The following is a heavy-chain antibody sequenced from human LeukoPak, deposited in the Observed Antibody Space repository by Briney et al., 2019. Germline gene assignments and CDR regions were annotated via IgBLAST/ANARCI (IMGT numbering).Heavy chain of an antibody. V-gene: IGHV1-69*04. J-gene: IGHJ4*02. CDR3: AKDRDYYDSSGYFDY. D-gene: IGHD3-22*01. CDR1: GGTFSNYA. Sequence: SVTVSFKASGGTFSNYAISWVRQAPGQGLEWMGRIIPILGIANYAQKFQGRVTITADKSTSTAYMELSSPRSEDTALYYCAKDRDYYDSSGYFDYWGQGTLVTVSS. CDR2: IIPILGIA.